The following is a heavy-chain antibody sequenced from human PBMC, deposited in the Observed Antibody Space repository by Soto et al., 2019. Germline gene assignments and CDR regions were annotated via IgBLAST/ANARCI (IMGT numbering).Heavy chain of an antibody. CDR1: GFTFNTYA. J-gene: IGHJ4*01. Sequence: GGSLRLSCAASGFTFNTYAMHWVRQSPGRGLEWVAFISSGSDYIYYADSVKGRFTISRDNAESSLFLHMNSLRDDDTALYYCASEFCTGGSCYSRIFDYWGHRALVTVSS. CDR3: ASEFCTGGSCYSRIFDY. CDR2: ISSGSDYI. D-gene: IGHD2-15*01. V-gene: IGHV3-21*04.